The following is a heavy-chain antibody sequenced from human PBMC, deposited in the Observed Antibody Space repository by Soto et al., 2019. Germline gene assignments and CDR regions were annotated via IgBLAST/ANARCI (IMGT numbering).Heavy chain of an antibody. CDR1: GGSVSSGGYY. CDR3: ARRALPQCINGVCYKDGFWGS. CDR2: IYYSGPT. V-gene: IGHV4-31*03. D-gene: IGHD2-8*01. Sequence: PSETLSLTCTVSGGSVSSGGYYWSWIRQHPGTGLEWIGYIYYSGPTYFNPSLKSRASISLDTSKNEFSLKLTSVTAADTAVYYCARRALPQCINGVCYKDGFWGSWGQRPLVGASS. J-gene: IGHJ1*01.